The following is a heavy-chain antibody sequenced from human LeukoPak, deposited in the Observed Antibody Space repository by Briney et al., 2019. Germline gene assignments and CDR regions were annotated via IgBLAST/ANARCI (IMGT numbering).Heavy chain of an antibody. CDR1: GYTFTGYY. V-gene: IGHV1-2*02. CDR3: ARGYSGYDIIYYYYYYYMDV. CDR2: INPNSGGT. Sequence: ASVKVSCKASGYTFTGYYMHWVRQAPGQGLEWMGWINPNSGGTNYAQKFQGRVTMTRDTSISTAYMELSRLRSDDTAVYYCARGYSGYDIIYYYYYYYMDVWGKGTTVTISS. D-gene: IGHD5-12*01. J-gene: IGHJ6*03.